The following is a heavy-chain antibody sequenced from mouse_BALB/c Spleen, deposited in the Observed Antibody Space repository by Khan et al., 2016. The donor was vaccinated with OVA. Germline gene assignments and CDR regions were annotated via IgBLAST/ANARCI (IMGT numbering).Heavy chain of an antibody. CDR1: GYTFTTYW. V-gene: IGHV1-7*01. CDR3: ARDRIDY. CDR2: INPTSGYT. J-gene: IGHJ2*01. Sequence: QVQLKQSGTELAKPGASVKMSCKASGYTFTTYWMHWVKQRPGQGLEWIGYINPTSGYTDYNEKFKHKATFSADKSSSTAYMQLSSLTSEDSAVYYCARDRIDYWGQGTTLTVSS.